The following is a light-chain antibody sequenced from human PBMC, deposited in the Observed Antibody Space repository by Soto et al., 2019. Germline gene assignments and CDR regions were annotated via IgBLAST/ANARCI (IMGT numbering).Light chain of an antibody. CDR2: GAS. V-gene: IGKV3-15*01. Sequence: EIVMTRSPATLSVSPGERATLSCRASQSISSDSAWYQQKPGQAHRLLIYGASTRATGIQARFSGSGSGTEFTLTISSLQSEDFAVYYCQQYNIWPWTFGQGTKVDI. CDR3: QQYNIWPWT. CDR1: QSISSD. J-gene: IGKJ1*01.